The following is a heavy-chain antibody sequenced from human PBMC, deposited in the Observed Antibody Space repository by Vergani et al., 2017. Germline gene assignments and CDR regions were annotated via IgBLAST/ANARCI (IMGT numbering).Heavy chain of an antibody. CDR2: ISWNSGSI. V-gene: IGHV3-9*01. Sequence: EVQLVESGGGLVQPGRSLRLSCAASGFTFDDYAMHWVRQAPGKGLEWVSGISWNSGSIGYAYSVKGRFTISRDNAKNSLYLQMNSLRAEDTALYYCAKGTGIVVVTLFDYWGQGTLVTVSS. D-gene: IGHD3-22*01. CDR3: AKGTGIVVVTLFDY. CDR1: GFTFDDYA. J-gene: IGHJ4*02.